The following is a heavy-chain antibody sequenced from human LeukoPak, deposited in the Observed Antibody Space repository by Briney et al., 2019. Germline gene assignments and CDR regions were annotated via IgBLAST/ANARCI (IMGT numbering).Heavy chain of an antibody. CDR2: IYSGGTT. V-gene: IGHV3-53*01. Sequence: PGGSLRLSCAASGFTFSADAMSWVRQAPGKGLEWVSVIYSGGTTNYADFVKGRFTISRDNSKNTLFLQMNSLRAEDTAVYYCARGGYSSSWYHFDYWGQGTLVTVSS. CDR1: GFTFSADA. D-gene: IGHD6-13*01. J-gene: IGHJ4*02. CDR3: ARGGYSSSWYHFDY.